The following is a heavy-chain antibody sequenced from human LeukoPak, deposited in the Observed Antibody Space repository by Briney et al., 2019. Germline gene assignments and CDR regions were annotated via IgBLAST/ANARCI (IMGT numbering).Heavy chain of an antibody. CDR1: GYSFTNYW. Sequence: GESLKISCKGSGYSFTNYWIGWVRQMPGKGLEWMGIIYPGDSDTRYSLSFQGQVTISADKSTSTAHMQWSSLKASDSAMYYCARHGPVAGTFSYGMDVWGQGTTVTVSS. CDR2: IYPGDSDT. CDR3: ARHGPVAGTFSYGMDV. D-gene: IGHD6-19*01. V-gene: IGHV5-51*01. J-gene: IGHJ6*02.